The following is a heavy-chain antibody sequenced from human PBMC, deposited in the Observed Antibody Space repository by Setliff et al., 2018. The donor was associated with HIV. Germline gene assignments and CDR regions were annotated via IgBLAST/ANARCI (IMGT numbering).Heavy chain of an antibody. Sequence: GGSLRLSCAASGFTFSSYWMSWVRQAPGKGLEWVANIKQGGSDKYYVDSVRGRFTISRDNAKNSLYLQMNRLRAEDTAVYYCARVDDLWSGLGMDVWGKGTTVTVSS. V-gene: IGHV3-7*03. CDR3: ARVDDLWSGLGMDV. CDR1: GFTFSSYW. CDR2: IKQGGSDK. D-gene: IGHD3-3*01. J-gene: IGHJ6*04.